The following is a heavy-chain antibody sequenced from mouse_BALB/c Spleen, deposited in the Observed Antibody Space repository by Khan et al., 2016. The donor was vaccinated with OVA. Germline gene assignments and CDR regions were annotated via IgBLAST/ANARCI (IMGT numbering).Heavy chain of an antibody. D-gene: IGHD1-1*01. CDR3: ARVYGGDFDY. J-gene: IGHJ2*01. CDR2: ISYSGNT. Sequence: ESGPGLVKPSQSLSLTCTVTGYSITTDYAWNWIRQFPGNKLEWMGYISYSGNTKYNPSLKSRISITRATSKNQFFLQLKSVTTEDTARYYCARVYGGDFDYWGQGTTLTVSS. CDR1: GYSITTDYA. V-gene: IGHV3-2*02.